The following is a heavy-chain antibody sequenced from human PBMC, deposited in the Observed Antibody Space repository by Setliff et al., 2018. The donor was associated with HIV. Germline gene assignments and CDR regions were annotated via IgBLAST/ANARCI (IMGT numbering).Heavy chain of an antibody. CDR1: GYTLSNYY. CDR2: IVPLLSVA. D-gene: IGHD3-10*01. J-gene: IGHJ1*01. Sequence: SVKVSCKASGYTLSNYYIHWVRQAPGQGLDWVGGIVPLLSVANYARKFQGRVTITAGKSTSTVYMELRNLRSDDTAVYYCARGWSEGTTVVQVEYFHHWGQGTLVTVSS. V-gene: IGHV1-69*10. CDR3: ARGWSEGTTVVQVEYFHH.